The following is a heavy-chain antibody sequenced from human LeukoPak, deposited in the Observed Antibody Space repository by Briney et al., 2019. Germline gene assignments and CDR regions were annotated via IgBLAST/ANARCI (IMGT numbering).Heavy chain of an antibody. Sequence: SETLSLTCTVSGGSISSYYWSWIRQPPGKGLEWIGYIYYSGSTNYNPSLKSRVTISVDTSKNQFSLKLSSVTAADTAVYYCARHCSSTSCPAYWFDPWGQGTLVTVSS. D-gene: IGHD2-2*01. V-gene: IGHV4-59*01. J-gene: IGHJ5*02. CDR2: IYYSGST. CDR3: ARHCSSTSCPAYWFDP. CDR1: GGSISSYY.